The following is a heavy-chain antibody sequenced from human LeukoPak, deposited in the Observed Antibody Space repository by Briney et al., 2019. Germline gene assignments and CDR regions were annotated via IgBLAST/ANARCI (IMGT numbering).Heavy chain of an antibody. Sequence: GGSLRLSCAASGFTFSTYWMSWVRQAPGKGLEWVANIRQDGSDKYYVDSVKGRFTISRDNAKNSLYLQINSLRAEDTALYYCARDSYWLGGTIGAFDIWGQGTMVTVSS. CDR3: ARDSYWLGGTIGAFDI. CDR2: IRQDGSDK. D-gene: IGHD3-10*01. V-gene: IGHV3-7*01. J-gene: IGHJ3*02. CDR1: GFTFSTYW.